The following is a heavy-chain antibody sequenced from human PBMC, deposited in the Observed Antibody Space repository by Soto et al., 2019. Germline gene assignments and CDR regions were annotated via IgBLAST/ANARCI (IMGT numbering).Heavy chain of an antibody. CDR1: AGSLSGYY. CDR2: INHSGST. V-gene: IGHV4-34*01. CDR3: ARSMTTVVTLDY. J-gene: IGHJ4*02. D-gene: IGHD4-17*01. Sequence: SETLSLTCAVYAGSLSGYYCSWIRQPPGKGLEWIGEINHSGSTNYNPSLKSRVTISVDTSKNQFSLKLSSVTAADTAVYYWARSMTTVVTLDYWGQGTLVTVS.